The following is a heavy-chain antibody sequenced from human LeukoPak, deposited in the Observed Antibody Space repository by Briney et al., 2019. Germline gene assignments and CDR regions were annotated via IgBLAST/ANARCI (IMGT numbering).Heavy chain of an antibody. D-gene: IGHD3-16*01. CDR1: GFTLSSFT. CDR2: ISPSSSSI. Sequence: GGSLRLSCATSGFTLSSFTMTWVRQAPGKGLEWVSPISPSSSSISYADSLKGRVTVSRDNAKHSVFLQMSSLRAEDTAVYYCARDLTGGEYFDSWGQGTLVSVSS. CDR3: ARDLTGGEYFDS. J-gene: IGHJ4*02. V-gene: IGHV3-21*01.